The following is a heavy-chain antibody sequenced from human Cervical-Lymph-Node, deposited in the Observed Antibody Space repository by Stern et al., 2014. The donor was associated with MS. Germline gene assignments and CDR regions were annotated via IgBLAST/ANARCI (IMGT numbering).Heavy chain of an antibody. V-gene: IGHV4-59*01. CDR3: AREGNGDYDQFAFDV. Sequence: QVQLEQSGPGVKKPSDSVSLTCIVSGGTFSSYYLGWIRQPPGQGLEWIGYIYYSGTTNYHTSLKSRVTISIDTSKNQFSLMLTSVTAADTAVYYCAREGNGDYDQFAFDVWGQGTMVTVSS. J-gene: IGHJ3*01. CDR1: GGTFSSYY. D-gene: IGHD4-17*01. CDR2: IYYSGTT.